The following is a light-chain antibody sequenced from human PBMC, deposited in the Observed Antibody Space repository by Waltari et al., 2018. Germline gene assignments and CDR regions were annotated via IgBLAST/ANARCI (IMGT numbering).Light chain of an antibody. Sequence: QSALTQPASVSGSPGQSIPISCTGTSSDVGSYNLASWYQQNPGKAPKLMLYEVRKRASGVSNRFSGAKSGNTASLTISGLQAEDEADYYCCSYAGSSTHVVFGGGTKLTVL. CDR2: EVR. CDR1: SSDVGSYNL. CDR3: CSYAGSSTHVV. V-gene: IGLV2-23*02. J-gene: IGLJ2*01.